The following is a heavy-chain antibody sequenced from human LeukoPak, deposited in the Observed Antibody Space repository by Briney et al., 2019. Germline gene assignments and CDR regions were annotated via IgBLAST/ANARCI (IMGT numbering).Heavy chain of an antibody. V-gene: IGHV4-59*12. CDR2: IYYTGST. D-gene: IGHD1-26*01. Sequence: SETLSLTCTVSGGSISSYYWSWIRQPPGKGLKWIGYIYYTGSTNYNPSLKSRITISMDTSKNQFSLKLSSVTAADTAVYYCARDRSGWELLVRYNWFDPWGQGTLVTVSS. J-gene: IGHJ5*02. CDR3: ARDRSGWELLVRYNWFDP. CDR1: GGSISSYY.